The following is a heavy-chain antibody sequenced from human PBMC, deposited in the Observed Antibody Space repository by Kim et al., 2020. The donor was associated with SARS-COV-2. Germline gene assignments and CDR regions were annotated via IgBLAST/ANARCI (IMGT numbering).Heavy chain of an antibody. D-gene: IGHD6-19*01. J-gene: IGHJ4*02. V-gene: IGHV3-23*01. Sequence: YYADSVKCQFTIFRDNSKNTVYLQMNNVRADDAAIYYCATSSGWSDYWGQGTLVTVSS. CDR3: ATSSGWSDY.